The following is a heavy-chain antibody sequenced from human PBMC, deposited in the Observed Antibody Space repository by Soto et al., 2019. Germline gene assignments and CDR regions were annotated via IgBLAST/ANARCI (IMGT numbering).Heavy chain of an antibody. CDR1: GGSLTSYP. CDR2: IIPIHGTT. CDR3: ARGWGLVS. Sequence: QLEQSGAEVRKPGSSVKVSCKPSGGSLTSYPMAWVRHAPGQGFEWMGGIIPIHGTTEYAQKFQGRVTITADESTNRVTLELTGLTSEDTAVYYCARGWGLVSWGQGTLVTVSS. D-gene: IGHD3-16*01. J-gene: IGHJ4*02. V-gene: IGHV1-69*01.